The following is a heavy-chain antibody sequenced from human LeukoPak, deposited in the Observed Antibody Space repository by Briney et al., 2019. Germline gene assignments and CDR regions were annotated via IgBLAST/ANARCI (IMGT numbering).Heavy chain of an antibody. CDR1: GYSFGTYW. CDR3: ARHPLFHGQVSWFGEVLYGYYFDN. Sequence: GESLKISCKGSGYSFGTYWIGWVRQMPGKGLEWMGIIFPGDSDTRYSPSFQGHVTISADKSISTAYLQWSSLKASDTAMYYCARHPLFHGQVSWFGEVLYGYYFDNWGQGTLVTVSS. V-gene: IGHV5-51*01. J-gene: IGHJ4*02. CDR2: IFPGDSDT. D-gene: IGHD3-10*01.